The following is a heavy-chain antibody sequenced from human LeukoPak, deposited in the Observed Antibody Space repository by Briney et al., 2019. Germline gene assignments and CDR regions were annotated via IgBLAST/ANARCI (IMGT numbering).Heavy chain of an antibody. Sequence: SQTLSLTCAISGDSVSSNSAAWNWIRQSPSRGLEWLGRTYYRSKWYDAYAESVKSRVTIKPDTSRNQFSLNLTSVTAADAAVYYCARLTRHYFVFWGRGTPVAVSS. CDR1: GDSVSSNSAA. CDR2: TYYRSKWYD. CDR3: ARLTRHYFVF. J-gene: IGHJ4*02. V-gene: IGHV6-1*01.